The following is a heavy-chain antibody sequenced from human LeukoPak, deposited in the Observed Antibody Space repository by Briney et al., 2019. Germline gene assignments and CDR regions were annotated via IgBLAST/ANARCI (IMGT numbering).Heavy chain of an antibody. J-gene: IGHJ4*02. V-gene: IGHV3-30*15. CDR2: ISKDGNNE. Sequence: GTSLRLACAAAGFTFSSYAMYWVRQAPGKGLEWVALISKDGNNEDHADSVKGRFTISRDNSKDTLYLQMRSLRPEDTAVYYCAGEAYYGSGRSRQPSPVWGQGTLVTVSS. CDR1: GFTFSSYA. CDR3: AGEAYYGSGRSRQPSPV. D-gene: IGHD3-10*01.